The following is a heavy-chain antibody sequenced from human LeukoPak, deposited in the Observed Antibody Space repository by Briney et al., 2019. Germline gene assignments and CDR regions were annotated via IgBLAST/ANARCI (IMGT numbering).Heavy chain of an antibody. CDR1: GRAVNGYN. Sequence: SETQAVTWADAGRAVNGYNWSWIRQPAEKGLEWIGRIYTSGSTNYNPSLKSRVTMSVDTSKNQFSLKLSSVTAADTAVYYCARAPYSSSSWGSHFDYWGQGTLVTVSS. CDR2: IYTSGST. CDR3: ARAPYSSSSWGSHFDY. D-gene: IGHD6-6*01. J-gene: IGHJ4*02. V-gene: IGHV4-4*07.